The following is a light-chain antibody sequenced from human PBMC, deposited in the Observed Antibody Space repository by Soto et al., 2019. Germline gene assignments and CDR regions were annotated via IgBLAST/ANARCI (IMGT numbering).Light chain of an antibody. Sequence: QSALTQPASVSGSPGQSITLSCTGTSSDIGGYDYVSWYQRHPGKAPKLTIYDVNNRPSGVSNRFSGSKSGNTASLTISGLQAEDEADYYCTSYASGSSHVVFGGGTQLTVL. J-gene: IGLJ2*01. CDR3: TSYASGSSHVV. V-gene: IGLV2-14*01. CDR1: SSDIGGYDY. CDR2: DVN.